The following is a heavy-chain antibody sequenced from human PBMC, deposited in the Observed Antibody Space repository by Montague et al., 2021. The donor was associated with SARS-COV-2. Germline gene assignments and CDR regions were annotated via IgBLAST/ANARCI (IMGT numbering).Heavy chain of an antibody. V-gene: IGHV4-34*01. D-gene: IGHD5-18*01. J-gene: IGHJ4*02. CDR3: ARLQGRSKIQLWREV. Sequence: TTNYNPSLRSRVTIGLDTSKNHFSLRLSSVTAADTAVYFCARLQGRSKIQLWREVWGQGSLVTVSS. CDR2: TT.